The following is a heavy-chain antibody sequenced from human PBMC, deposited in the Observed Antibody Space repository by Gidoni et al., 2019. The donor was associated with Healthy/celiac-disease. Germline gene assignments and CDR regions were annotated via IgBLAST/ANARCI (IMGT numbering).Heavy chain of an antibody. J-gene: IGHJ6*02. V-gene: IGHV4-39*01. CDR3: ASQGLGSSWYSHYYYYGMDV. Sequence: QLQLQESGPGLVQPSEPLSLTCTVSAGSTSSSSYHWGWLRPPPGKGLEWIGSIYYSGSTYYNPSLKSRVTISVDTSKNQFSLKLSSVTAADTAVYYCASQGLGSSWYSHYYYYGMDVWGQGTTVTVSS. CDR1: AGSTSSSSYH. CDR2: IYYSGST. D-gene: IGHD6-13*01.